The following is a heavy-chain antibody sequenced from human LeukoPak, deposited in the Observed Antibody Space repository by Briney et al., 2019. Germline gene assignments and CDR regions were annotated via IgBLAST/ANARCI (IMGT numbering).Heavy chain of an antibody. CDR2: IYSSAFT. V-gene: IGHV4-39*02. J-gene: IGHJ4*02. Sequence: SETLSLSCSVSGGSFDNSYCWTWVRQSPGKRPEWIATIYSSAFTYYNPSLGSRATVPGDTSKNLFSLKLRSVTAADTAVYYCSRGSDDYKLGNFWGQGTLVTVSS. D-gene: IGHD5-24*01. CDR1: GGSFDNSYC. CDR3: SRGSDDYKLGNF.